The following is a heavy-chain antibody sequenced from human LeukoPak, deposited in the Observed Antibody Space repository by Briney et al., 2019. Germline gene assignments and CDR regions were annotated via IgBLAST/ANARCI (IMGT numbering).Heavy chain of an antibody. J-gene: IGHJ4*02. Sequence: PGRSLRLSCAASGFPFSSSVMTWVRQAPGKGLEWVSIISVSDSGTHYADSVKGRFSVSRDTSKNTVYLQMNSLKAEDTATYYCAKVGPKSYFASGSYSDYWGQGTLVTVSS. CDR1: GFPFSSSV. V-gene: IGHV3-23*01. CDR3: AKVGPKSYFASGSYSDY. CDR2: ISVSDSGT. D-gene: IGHD3-10*01.